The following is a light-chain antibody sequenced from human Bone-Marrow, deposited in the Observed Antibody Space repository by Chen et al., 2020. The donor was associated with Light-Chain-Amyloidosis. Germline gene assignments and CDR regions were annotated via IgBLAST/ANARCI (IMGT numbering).Light chain of an antibody. CDR1: EDISKF. Sequence: DIQMTQSPSSLSASVGDRVTITCQASEDISKFLNWYQQKPGQAPKLLIYDASILQIGVPSRFSGSGSGTDVTFTISSLQPEDIATYYCHQYDLVFTFGPGTKV. J-gene: IGKJ3*01. CDR3: HQYDLVFT. CDR2: DAS. V-gene: IGKV1-33*01.